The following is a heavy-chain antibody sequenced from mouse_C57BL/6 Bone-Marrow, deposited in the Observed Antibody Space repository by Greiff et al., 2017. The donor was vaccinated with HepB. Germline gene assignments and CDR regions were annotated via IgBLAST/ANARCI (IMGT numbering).Heavy chain of an antibody. CDR2: IDPANGNT. J-gene: IGHJ1*03. V-gene: IGHV14-3*01. CDR1: GFNIKNTY. D-gene: IGHD1-1*01. Sequence: VQLQQSVAELVRPGASVKLSCTASGFNIKNTYMHWVKQRPEQGLEWIGRIDPANGNTKYAPKFPGKATITADTSSNTAYLQLSSLTSEDTAIYYCARNGITTVVTPYWYFDVWGTGTTVTVSS. CDR3: ARNGITTVVTPYWYFDV.